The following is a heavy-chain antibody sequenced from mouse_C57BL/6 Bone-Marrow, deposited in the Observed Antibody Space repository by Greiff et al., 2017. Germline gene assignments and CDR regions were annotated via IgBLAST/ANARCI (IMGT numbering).Heavy chain of an antibody. J-gene: IGHJ2*01. CDR1: GYTFTNYW. D-gene: IGHD1-1*01. Sequence: QVQLKQSGAELVRPGTSVKMSCKASGYTFTNYWIGWAKQRPGHGLEWIGDIYPGGGYTNYNEKFKGKATLTADKSSSTAYMQFSSLTSEDSALYYCARERYYGSYFDYWGQGTTLTVSS. CDR3: ARERYYGSYFDY. CDR2: IYPGGGYT. V-gene: IGHV1-63*01.